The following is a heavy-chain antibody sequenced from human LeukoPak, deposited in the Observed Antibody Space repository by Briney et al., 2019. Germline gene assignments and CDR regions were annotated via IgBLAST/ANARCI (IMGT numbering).Heavy chain of an antibody. J-gene: IGHJ4*02. D-gene: IGHD6-13*01. V-gene: IGHV3-30-3*01. CDR3: ASLSSSWYNYFDY. CDR1: GFTFSSYA. Sequence: GGSLRLSCAASGFTFSSYAMHWVRQAPGKGLEWVAVISYDGSNKYYADSVKGRFTISRDNSKNTLYLQMNSLRAEDTAVYYCASLSSSWYNYFDYWGQEPRVPVSS. CDR2: ISYDGSNK.